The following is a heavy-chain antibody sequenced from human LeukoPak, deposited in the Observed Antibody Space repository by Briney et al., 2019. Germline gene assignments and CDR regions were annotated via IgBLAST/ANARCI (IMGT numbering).Heavy chain of an antibody. CDR2: INHSGST. V-gene: IGHV4-34*01. Sequence: SETLSLTCAVYGGSFSGYFWSWFRQPPGKGLEWIGEINHSGSTNYNPSLKSRVTISVDTSKNQFSLKLSSVTAADTAVYYCARGEFTYYYDSSGPAGYWGQGTLVTVSS. CDR3: ARGEFTYYYDSSGPAGY. CDR1: GGSFSGYF. D-gene: IGHD3-22*01. J-gene: IGHJ4*02.